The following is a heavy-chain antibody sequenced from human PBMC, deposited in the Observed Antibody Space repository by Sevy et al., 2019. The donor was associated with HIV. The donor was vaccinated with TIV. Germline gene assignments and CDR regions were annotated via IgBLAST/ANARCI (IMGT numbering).Heavy chain of an antibody. CDR3: AKDFSDVYYYDSSATVDY. V-gene: IGHV3-23*01. CDR1: GIAFSTYA. J-gene: IGHJ4*02. CDR2: ISASGYST. D-gene: IGHD3-22*01. Sequence: GGSLRLSCAASGIAFSTYAMFWVRQAPGKGLEWVSSISASGYSTYYADSLKGRFTLSRNNSRNTLDLQMNSLRADDTAVYYCAKDFSDVYYYDSSATVDYWGQGTLVTVSS.